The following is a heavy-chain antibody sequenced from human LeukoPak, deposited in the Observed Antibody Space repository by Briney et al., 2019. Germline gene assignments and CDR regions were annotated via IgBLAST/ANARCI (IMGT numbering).Heavy chain of an antibody. CDR2: IYYSGST. D-gene: IGHD3-22*01. V-gene: IGHV4-59*12. CDR1: GGSISSYY. J-gene: IGHJ4*02. CDR3: ARGGPIGVVVIRFDY. Sequence: SETLSLTCTVSGGSISSYYWSWIRQPPGKGLEWIGYIYYSGSTNYNPSLKSRVTISVDTSKNQFSLKLTSVTAADTAVYYCARGGPIGVVVIRFDYWGQGTLVTVSS.